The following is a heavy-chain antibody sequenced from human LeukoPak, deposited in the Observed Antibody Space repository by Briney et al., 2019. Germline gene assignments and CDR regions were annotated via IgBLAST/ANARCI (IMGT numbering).Heavy chain of an antibody. CDR2: IYYSGST. CDR1: GGSISSSSYY. D-gene: IGHD1-14*01. J-gene: IGHJ5*02. V-gene: IGHV4-39*01. CDR3: ARLEPNWFDP. Sequence: KPSETLSLTCTVSGGSISSSSYYWGWIRQPPGKGLEWIGSIYYSGSTYYNPSLKSRVTISVDTSKNQFSLKLSSVTAADTAVYYCARLEPNWFDPWGQGTLVTVSS.